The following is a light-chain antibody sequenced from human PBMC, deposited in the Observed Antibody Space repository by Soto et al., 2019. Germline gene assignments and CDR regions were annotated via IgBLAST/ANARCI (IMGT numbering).Light chain of an antibody. V-gene: IGKV4-1*01. CDR3: QQYYSTPPVT. CDR2: WAS. J-gene: IGKJ3*01. Sequence: DIVMTQSPDSLAVSLGERATINCKSSQSVLYSSNNKNYLAWYQQKPGQPPKLLIYWASTRESGVPDRFSGSGYGPDFTLNISSLQAEDVAVYYCQQYYSTPPVTFGPGTKVDIK. CDR1: QSVLYSSNNKNY.